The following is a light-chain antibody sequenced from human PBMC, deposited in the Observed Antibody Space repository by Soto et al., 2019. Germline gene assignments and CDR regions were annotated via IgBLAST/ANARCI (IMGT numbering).Light chain of an antibody. V-gene: IGKV3-15*01. J-gene: IGKJ5*01. CDR3: QHYNNWPPIT. CDR1: QSVTSN. CDR2: GAS. Sequence: EIVMTQSPATLSVSPGERATLSCRASQSVTSNLAWYQQKPGQAPRLLIYGASTRATGIPARFSGSGSGTEFTITISSLQSEDFAVYYCQHYNNWPPITFGQGTRLEIK.